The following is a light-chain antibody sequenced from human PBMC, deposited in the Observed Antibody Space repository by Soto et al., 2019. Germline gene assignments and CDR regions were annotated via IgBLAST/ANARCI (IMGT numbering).Light chain of an antibody. CDR3: LHDHNYPWT. V-gene: IGKV1-6*01. J-gene: IGKJ1*01. Sequence: AIQMTQSPSSLSASVGDRVTITCRASQVIRNDLGWYQQKPGKAPKLLIYGASNLQSGVPSRFSGSGSGTDFTLTITSLQPEVFATYYCLHDHNYPWTFGQGTKVDIK. CDR1: QVIRND. CDR2: GAS.